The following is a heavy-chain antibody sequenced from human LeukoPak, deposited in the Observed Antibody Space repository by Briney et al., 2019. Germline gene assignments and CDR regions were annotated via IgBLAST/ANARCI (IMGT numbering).Heavy chain of an antibody. CDR3: IVVVEPPDSDGFDV. V-gene: IGHV3-74*01. D-gene: IGHD1-14*01. CDR2: INADGSTT. J-gene: IGHJ3*01. CDR1: GFTFGNSW. Sequence: GGSLRLSCAASGFTFGNSWVHWVRQAPGKGLVWVSLINADGSTTSYADSVKGRFTISRDNARNTLSLEMNSMTIEDTAVYYCIVVVEPPDSDGFDVWGQGTMITVSS.